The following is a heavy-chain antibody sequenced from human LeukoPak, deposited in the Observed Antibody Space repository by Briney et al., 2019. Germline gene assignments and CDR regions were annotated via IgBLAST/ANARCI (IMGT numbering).Heavy chain of an antibody. CDR2: VSYDGYKK. J-gene: IGHJ4*02. V-gene: IGHV3-30-3*02. D-gene: IGHD3-3*01. CDR3: AKSPRITIFGVVTPFDY. CDR1: GITFSNHV. Sequence: GGSLRLSCEASGITFSNHVLHWVRQAPGKGLEWVGLVSYDGYKKYYADSVRGRFTISRDFYSDTLYLEMNSLRAEDTAVYYCAKSPRITIFGVVTPFDYWGQGTLVTVS.